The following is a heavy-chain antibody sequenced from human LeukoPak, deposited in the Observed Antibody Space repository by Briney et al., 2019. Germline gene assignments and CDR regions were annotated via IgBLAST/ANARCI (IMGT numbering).Heavy chain of an antibody. D-gene: IGHD3-22*01. Sequence: PGGSLRFSCAASGFTFISYAMSWVRQAPGKGLEWVSAISGSGGSTYYADSVKGRFTISRDNSKYTLYLQMNSLRAEDTALYYCASRLSTMIVVVITYYFDYWGQGTLVTVSS. CDR1: GFTFISYA. J-gene: IGHJ4*02. CDR2: ISGSGGST. V-gene: IGHV3-23*01. CDR3: ASRLSTMIVVVITYYFDY.